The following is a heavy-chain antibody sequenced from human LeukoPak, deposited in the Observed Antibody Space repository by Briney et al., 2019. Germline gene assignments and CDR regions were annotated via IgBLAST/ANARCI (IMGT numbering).Heavy chain of an antibody. CDR2: IYTSGST. J-gene: IGHJ1*01. V-gene: IGHV4-4*07. CDR1: GGSISSYH. D-gene: IGHD3-10*01. Sequence: SETLSLTCTVSGGSISSYHWSWIRQPAGKGLEWIGRIYTSGSTNYNPSLKSRVTMSVDTSKNQFSLKLSSVTAADTAVNYCARIYGSGSYYLYGGRYFQHWGQGTLVTVSS. CDR3: ARIYGSGSYYLYGGRYFQH.